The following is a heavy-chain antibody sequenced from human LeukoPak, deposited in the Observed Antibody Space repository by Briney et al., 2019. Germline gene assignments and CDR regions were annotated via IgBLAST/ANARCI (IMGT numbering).Heavy chain of an antibody. D-gene: IGHD3-10*01. CDR1: GFTFNSYW. Sequence: GGSLRLSCAASGFTFNSYWMSWVRQAPGKGLEWVANIDPDGSEKQYGDSVKGRFTTSRDNAKNALYLQMNSLRAEDTAIYYCARIYYFGDNNWRYFDNWGQGTLVTVSS. V-gene: IGHV3-7*01. CDR2: IDPDGSEK. CDR3: ARIYYFGDNNWRYFDN. J-gene: IGHJ4*02.